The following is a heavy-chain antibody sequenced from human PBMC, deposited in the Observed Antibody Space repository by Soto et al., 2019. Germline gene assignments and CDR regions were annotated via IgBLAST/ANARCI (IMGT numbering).Heavy chain of an antibody. Sequence: QGLEWMGRIIPILGIANYAQKFQGRVTITADKSTSTAYMELSSLRSEDTAVYYCARASYCSGGSCSPLYNWFDPWGQGTLVTGSS. J-gene: IGHJ5*02. CDR2: IIPILGIA. CDR3: ARASYCSGGSCSPLYNWFDP. V-gene: IGHV1-69*02. D-gene: IGHD2-15*01.